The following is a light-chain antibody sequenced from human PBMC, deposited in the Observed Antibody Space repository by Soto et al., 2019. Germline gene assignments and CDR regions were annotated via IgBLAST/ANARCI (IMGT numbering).Light chain of an antibody. CDR3: QHYYAYPLT. J-gene: IGKJ4*01. CDR2: EAS. CDR1: QSINSR. Sequence: DIPMTQSPSTLSASVGDRVTITCRASQSINSRLAWYQQKPGKAPKIIIYEASSLQSGVPTRFSGSGSGTEFTLTISSLQPDDVATYYCQHYYAYPLTLGGGTKVDI. V-gene: IGKV1-5*03.